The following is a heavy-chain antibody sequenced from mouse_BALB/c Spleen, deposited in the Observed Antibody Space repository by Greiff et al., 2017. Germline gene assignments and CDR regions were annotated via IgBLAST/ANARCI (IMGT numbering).Heavy chain of an antibody. J-gene: IGHJ4*01. CDR1: GFSLTSYG. V-gene: IGHV2-2*02. Sequence: VQLVESGPGLVQPSQSLSITCTVSGFSLTSYGVHWVRQSPGKGLEWLGVIWSGGSTDYNAAFISRLSISKDNSKSQVFFKMNSLQANDTAIYYCARDGAGSNPYAMDYWGQGTSVTVSS. CDR2: IWSGGST. D-gene: IGHD1-1*01. CDR3: ARDGAGSNPYAMDY.